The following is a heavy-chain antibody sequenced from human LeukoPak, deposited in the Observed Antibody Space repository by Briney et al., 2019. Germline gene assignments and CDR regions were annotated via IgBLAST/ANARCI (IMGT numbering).Heavy chain of an antibody. CDR3: ATDRGGGRDVFNV. Sequence: PSETLSLTCSVSGASISSFHWSWIRQPPGKGLEWIGYIYYSGSTSYNPSLRSRVTISVDTSKNHFSLRLSSVIAADTAMYYCATDRGGGRDVFNVWGQGTMVSVSS. V-gene: IGHV4-59*01. CDR1: GASISSFH. CDR2: IYYSGST. D-gene: IGHD3-10*01. J-gene: IGHJ3*01.